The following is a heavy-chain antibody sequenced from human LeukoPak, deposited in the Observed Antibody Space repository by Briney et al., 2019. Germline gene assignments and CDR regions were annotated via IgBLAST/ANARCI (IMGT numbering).Heavy chain of an antibody. CDR3: AKRAGGADRAFDY. CDR1: GFMLSNYG. V-gene: IGHV3-23*01. Sequence: GGSLRLSCAASGFMLSNYGMSWVRQAPGKGLEWVSIISATGGSSYYADSVKGRFTISRDNPKNTLFLQMDNLTVEDTAVYYCAKRAGGADRAFDYWGQGTLVTLSS. J-gene: IGHJ4*02. D-gene: IGHD1-26*01. CDR2: ISATGGSS.